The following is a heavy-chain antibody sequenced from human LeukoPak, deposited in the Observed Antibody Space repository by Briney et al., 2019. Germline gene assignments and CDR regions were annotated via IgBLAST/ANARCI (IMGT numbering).Heavy chain of an antibody. D-gene: IGHD6-19*01. CDR3: VSSEWYAAFDI. V-gene: IGHV3-7*01. CDR2: IKQDGSEK. J-gene: IGHJ3*02. Sequence: GGSLRLSCAASGFTFSSYWMSWVRQAPGKGLEWVANIKQDGSEKYYVDSVKGRFTISRDNAKNTLYLQMNSLRAEDTAVYYCVSSEWYAAFDIWGQGTIVTVSS. CDR1: GFTFSSYW.